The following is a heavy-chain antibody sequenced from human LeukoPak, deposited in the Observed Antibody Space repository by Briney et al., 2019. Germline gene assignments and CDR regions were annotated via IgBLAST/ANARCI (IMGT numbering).Heavy chain of an antibody. CDR1: GGSISTFY. D-gene: IGHD5-24*01. Sequence: SETLSLTCTVSGGSISTFYWTWVRQPPGKGLEWIGYIDYSGITAYNPSPKSRVTISVDASKNQCSLNLYTVTAADTAVYFCVRGGAMKWLLLQYWSQGTPVTVS. J-gene: IGHJ4*02. CDR2: IDYSGIT. V-gene: IGHV4-59*01. CDR3: VRGGAMKWLLLQY.